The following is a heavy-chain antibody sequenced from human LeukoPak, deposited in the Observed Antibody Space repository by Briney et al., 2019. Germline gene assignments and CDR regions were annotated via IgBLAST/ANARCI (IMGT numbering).Heavy chain of an antibody. CDR3: ARAKGTYCGGDCYKAPTH. CDR2: MNPNSGNT. Sequence: ASVKVSCKASGYTFTSYDINWVRQATGQGLEWMGWMNPNSGNTGYAQKFQGRVTMTRNTSISTAYMELSSLRSEDTAVHYCARAKGTYCGGDCYKAPTHWGQGTLVTVSS. J-gene: IGHJ4*02. CDR1: GYTFTSYD. V-gene: IGHV1-8*01. D-gene: IGHD2-21*02.